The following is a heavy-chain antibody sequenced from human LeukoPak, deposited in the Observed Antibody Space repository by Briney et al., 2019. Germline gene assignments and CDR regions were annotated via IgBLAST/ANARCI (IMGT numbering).Heavy chain of an antibody. Sequence: SETLSLTCTVSGYSTSSDYYWGWIRQPPGRGLEWIGTLYHTGSTYYNPSLKSRVTISGDTSKNQFSLKLSSVTAADTAVYYCARGGGYGDYYAFDIWGQGTMVTVSS. J-gene: IGHJ3*02. CDR1: GYSTSSDYY. V-gene: IGHV4-38-2*02. CDR2: LYHTGST. CDR3: ARGGGYGDYYAFDI. D-gene: IGHD4-17*01.